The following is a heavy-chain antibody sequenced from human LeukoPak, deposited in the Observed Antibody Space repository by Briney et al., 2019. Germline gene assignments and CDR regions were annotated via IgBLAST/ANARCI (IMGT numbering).Heavy chain of an antibody. J-gene: IGHJ5*02. D-gene: IGHD1-14*01. V-gene: IGHV3-48*03. Sequence: SGGSLRLSCAASGFTFSSYEMNWVRQAPGKGLEWVSYISSSGSTIYYADSVKGQFTISRDNAKNSLYLQMNSLRAEDTAVYYCARDPLTGDWFDPWGQGTLVTVSS. CDR2: ISSSGSTI. CDR3: ARDPLTGDWFDP. CDR1: GFTFSSYE.